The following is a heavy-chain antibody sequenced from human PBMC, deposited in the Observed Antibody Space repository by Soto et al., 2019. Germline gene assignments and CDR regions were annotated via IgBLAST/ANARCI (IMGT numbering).Heavy chain of an antibody. CDR2: IYHSGST. CDR3: ARAGGLGAVAADY. Sequence: QLQLQESGSGLVKPSQTLSLTCAVSGGSISSGGYSWSWIRQPPGKGLEWIGYIYHSGSTYYNPSLKSRVTPAVDRSKTPCSLKLRSVTAADTAVYSCARAGGLGAVAADYWGQGTLVTVSS. J-gene: IGHJ4*02. V-gene: IGHV4-30-2*01. CDR1: GGSISSGGYS. D-gene: IGHD6-19*01.